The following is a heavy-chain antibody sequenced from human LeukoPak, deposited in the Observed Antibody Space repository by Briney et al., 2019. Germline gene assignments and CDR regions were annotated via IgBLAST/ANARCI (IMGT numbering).Heavy chain of an antibody. Sequence: KPSETLSLTCTVSGGSISSSSYYWGWIRQPPGKGLEWIGSIYYSGRTYYNPSLKSRVTISVDTSKNQFSLKLRSVTAADTAVYYCARGVWAARGDYWGQGTLVAVSS. CDR3: ARGVWAARGDY. D-gene: IGHD3-16*01. CDR2: IYYSGRT. J-gene: IGHJ4*02. V-gene: IGHV4-39*07. CDR1: GGSISSSSYY.